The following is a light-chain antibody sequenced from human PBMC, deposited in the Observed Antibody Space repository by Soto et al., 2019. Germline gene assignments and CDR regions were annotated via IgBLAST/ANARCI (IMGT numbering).Light chain of an antibody. CDR3: LHCRDWPWT. V-gene: IGKV2-30*01. CDR2: TAS. CDR1: QSLDFSDGNTY. J-gene: IGKJ1*01. Sequence: VLTQSPLSLAVTLGQSASISCRSSQSLDFSDGNTYLSWYQQRPGQSPRRLIYTASKRDSGVXDXSRGSGSGTDFTLKISRVEAEDVGVYYCLHCRDWPWTFGQGTKVEIK.